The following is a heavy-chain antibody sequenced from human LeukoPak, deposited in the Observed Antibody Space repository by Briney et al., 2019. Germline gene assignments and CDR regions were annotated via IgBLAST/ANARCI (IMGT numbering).Heavy chain of an antibody. D-gene: IGHD3-10*01. V-gene: IGHV1-2*02. CDR3: AREYYGSGTLVDY. J-gene: IGHJ4*02. CDR2: INPNSGGT. Sequence: GASVKVSCKASGYTFTGYYMHWVRQAPGQGLEWMGWINPNSGGTNYAQKFQGRVTMTRDTSISTAYMELSRLRSDDTAVYYCAREYYGSGTLVDYWGRGTLVTVSS. CDR1: GYTFTGYY.